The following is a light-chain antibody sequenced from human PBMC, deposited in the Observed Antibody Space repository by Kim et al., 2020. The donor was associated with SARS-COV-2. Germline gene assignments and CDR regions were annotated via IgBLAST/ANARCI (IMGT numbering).Light chain of an antibody. V-gene: IGLV1-47*01. CDR2: RNN. CDR1: SSNIGGNY. CDR3: MAWDDSLSAWV. J-gene: IGLJ3*02. Sequence: GQRVTISCSGSSSNIGGNYIYWYQQLPGTAPKLLIYRNNQRPSGVPDRFSGSKSGTSASLAISGLQSEDESDYYCMAWDDSLSAWVFGGGTQLTVL.